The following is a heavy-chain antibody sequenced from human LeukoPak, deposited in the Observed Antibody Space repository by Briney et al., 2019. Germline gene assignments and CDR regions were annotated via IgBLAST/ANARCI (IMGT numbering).Heavy chain of an antibody. CDR2: IKQDGSEK. CDR1: GFTSSSYW. J-gene: IGHJ5*02. CDR3: ARVITIFGVDVGWFDP. D-gene: IGHD3-3*01. Sequence: GGSLRLSCAASGFTSSSYWMSWVRQAPGKGLEWVANIKQDGSEKYYVDSVKGRFTISRDNAKNSLYLQMNSLRAEDTAVYYCARVITIFGVDVGWFDPWGQGTLVTVSS. V-gene: IGHV3-7*01.